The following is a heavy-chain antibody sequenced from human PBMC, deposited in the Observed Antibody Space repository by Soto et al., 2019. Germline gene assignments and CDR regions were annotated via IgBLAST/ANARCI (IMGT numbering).Heavy chain of an antibody. CDR3: ARAAAGNSPFDY. V-gene: IGHV3-33*01. CDR1: GFTFSTYG. Sequence: QVQLVESGGGVVQPGRSLRLSCAASGFTFSTYGMHWVRQAPGKGLEWVTVIWYDGSNKYYADSVKGRFTISRDNSKNTLYLQMNSLRAEDTAVYYCARAAAGNSPFDYWGQGTLVTVSS. D-gene: IGHD6-13*01. J-gene: IGHJ4*02. CDR2: IWYDGSNK.